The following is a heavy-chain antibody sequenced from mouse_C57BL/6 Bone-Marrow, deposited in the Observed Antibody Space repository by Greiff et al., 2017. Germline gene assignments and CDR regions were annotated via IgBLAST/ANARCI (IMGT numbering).Heavy chain of an antibody. Sequence: QVQLQQSGAELVRPGTSVKVSCKASGYAFTNYLIEWVKQRPGQGLEWIGVINPGSGGTNYNEKFKGKATLTADKSSSTAYMWLSSLTSEDSAVYFCARRGWAMDYWGQGTSVTVSS. CDR1: GYAFTNYL. J-gene: IGHJ4*01. CDR2: INPGSGGT. D-gene: IGHD3-2*02. CDR3: ARRGWAMDY. V-gene: IGHV1-54*01.